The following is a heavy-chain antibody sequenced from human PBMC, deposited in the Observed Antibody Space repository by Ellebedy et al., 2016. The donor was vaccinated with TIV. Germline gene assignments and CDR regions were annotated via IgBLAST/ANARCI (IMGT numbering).Heavy chain of an antibody. CDR3: ARIAVNTAMAYY. V-gene: IGHV1-69*10. Sequence: SVKVSXXASGGTFSSYAISWVRQAPGQGLEWMGGIIPILGIANYAQKFQGRVTITADKSTSTAYMELSSLRSEDTAVYYCARIAVNTAMAYYWGQGTLVTVSS. J-gene: IGHJ4*02. CDR1: GGTFSSYA. D-gene: IGHD5-18*01. CDR2: IIPILGIA.